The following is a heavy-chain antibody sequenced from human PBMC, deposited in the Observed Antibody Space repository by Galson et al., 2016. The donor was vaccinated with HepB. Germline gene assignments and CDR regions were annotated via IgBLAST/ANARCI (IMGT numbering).Heavy chain of an antibody. V-gene: IGHV1-69*13. J-gene: IGHJ6*03. CDR3: ARSITMIRGGNYYYYHYMDA. D-gene: IGHD3-10*01. CDR2: IIPIFGAA. Sequence: SVKVSCKDPGDTFRHYAISWVRQAPGQGLAWMGGIIPIFGAASYAQRFQDRVRITADESTTTAYMEVRSLRSEDTAVYYWARSITMIRGGNYYYYHYMDAWGKGTTVTVSS. CDR1: GDTFRHYA.